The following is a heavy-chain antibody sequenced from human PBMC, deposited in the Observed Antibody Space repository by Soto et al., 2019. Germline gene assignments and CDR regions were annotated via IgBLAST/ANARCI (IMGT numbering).Heavy chain of an antibody. CDR3: ARDGPKNRYGDDAFDI. V-gene: IGHV4-4*02. CDR2: IYYSGRT. D-gene: IGHD5-18*01. CDR1: GVSITTTSNW. J-gene: IGHJ3*02. Sequence: QVQLQESGPGLVKPSGTLSLTCVVSGVSITTTSNWWSWVRQPPGKGLEWIGEIYYSGRTKYNPSLESRVIISVDKSKNQFSLNLTSMTAADTAVYFCARDGPKNRYGDDAFDIWCRGTMVIVSS.